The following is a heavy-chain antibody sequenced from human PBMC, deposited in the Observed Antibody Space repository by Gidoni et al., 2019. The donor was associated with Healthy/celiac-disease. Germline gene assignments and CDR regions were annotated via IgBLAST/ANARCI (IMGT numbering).Heavy chain of an antibody. J-gene: IGHJ4*02. Sequence: EVQLVESGGGLVQPGGSLRLSCAASGFPFSSYSMNWVRQAPGKGLEWVSYISSSSSTIYYADSVKGRFTISRDNAKNSLYLQMNSLRDEDTAVYYCARGPYYYDFWSGFLPGDYWGQGTLVTVSS. CDR3: ARGPYYYDFWSGFLPGDY. V-gene: IGHV3-48*02. D-gene: IGHD3-3*01. CDR1: GFPFSSYS. CDR2: ISSSSSTI.